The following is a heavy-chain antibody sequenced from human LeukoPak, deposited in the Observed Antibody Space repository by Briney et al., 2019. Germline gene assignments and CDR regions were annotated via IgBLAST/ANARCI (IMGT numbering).Heavy chain of an antibody. Sequence: AGSLRLSCAASGFTFSSYSMNWVRQAPGKGLEWVSSISSSSSYIYYADSVKGRFTISRDNAKNSLYLQMNSLRAEDTAVYYCARDSGYSYGYPFDYWGQGTLVTVSS. CDR1: GFTFSSYS. CDR3: ARDSGYSYGYPFDY. CDR2: ISSSSSYI. V-gene: IGHV3-21*01. D-gene: IGHD5-18*01. J-gene: IGHJ4*02.